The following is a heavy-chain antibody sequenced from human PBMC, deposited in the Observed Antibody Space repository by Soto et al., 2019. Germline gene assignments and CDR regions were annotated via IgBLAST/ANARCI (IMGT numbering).Heavy chain of an antibody. CDR3: ARVLGGMATVPFDY. CDR1: GFTFRSYA. V-gene: IGHV3-30-3*01. D-gene: IGHD4-4*01. CDR2: ISCEGSNK. Sequence: PGGSLRLSCAASGFTFRSYAIRWVRQAPGTGLEWVAVISCEGSNKYYADSVKGRFTISRDNSKNTLYLQMNSLRTEDTAVYYCARVLGGMATVPFDYWGQGALVTVSS. J-gene: IGHJ4*02.